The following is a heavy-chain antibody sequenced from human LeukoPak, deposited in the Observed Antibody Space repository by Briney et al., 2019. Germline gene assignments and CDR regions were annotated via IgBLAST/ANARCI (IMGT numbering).Heavy chain of an antibody. Sequence: PGGSLRLSCAASGFTVSSNYMSWVRQAPGKGLEWVSVIYSGGSTYYADSVKGRFTISRDNSKNTLYLQMDSLRAEDTAVYYCARSGADTRDDYWGQGTLVTVSS. V-gene: IGHV3-53*01. J-gene: IGHJ4*02. CDR2: IYSGGST. D-gene: IGHD2-15*01. CDR3: ARSGADTRDDY. CDR1: GFTVSSNY.